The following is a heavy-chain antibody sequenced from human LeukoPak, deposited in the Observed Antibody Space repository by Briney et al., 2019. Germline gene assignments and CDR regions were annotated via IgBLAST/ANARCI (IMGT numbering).Heavy chain of an antibody. J-gene: IGHJ3*02. CDR1: GYTFTGYY. V-gene: IGHV1-2*04. CDR3: ARDYYGSGNYNYGFDI. D-gene: IGHD3-10*01. CDR2: INPNSGGT. Sequence: ASVKVSCKASGYTFTGYYMHWVRQAPGQGLEWMGWINPNSGGTNYAQKFQGWVTMTRDTSISTAYMELSRLRSDDTAVYYCARDYYGSGNYNYGFDIWGQGTMVTVSS.